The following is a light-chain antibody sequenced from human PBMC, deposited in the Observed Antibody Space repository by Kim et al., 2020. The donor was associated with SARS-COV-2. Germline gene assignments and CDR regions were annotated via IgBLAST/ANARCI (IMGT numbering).Light chain of an antibody. V-gene: IGKV3-20*01. CDR1: QSVDSSY. CDR2: GAS. J-gene: IGKJ3*01. CDR3: QQYGSSPLT. Sequence: EIVLTQSPGTLSLSPGETATLSCRASQSVDSSYLAWYQQKPGQAPRLLIYGASSGATGIPDRFSGSGSGTDFILTISRLEPEDFAVYYCQQYGSSPLTFGPGTKVDIK.